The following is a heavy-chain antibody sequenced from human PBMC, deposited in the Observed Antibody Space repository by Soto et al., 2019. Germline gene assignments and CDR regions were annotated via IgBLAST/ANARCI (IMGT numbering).Heavy chain of an antibody. J-gene: IGHJ4*02. D-gene: IGHD6-6*01. CDR1: GFSFSHYW. V-gene: IGHV3-7*05. Sequence: PGGSLRLSCVASGFSFSHYWMSWVRQAPGKGLQWVANINQDGSVKYYVDSMKGRFTISRDNAKSSVFLQMNSLRAEDTAVYYCARIGYSSSSLDYWGQGTLVTVSS. CDR3: ARIGYSSSSLDY. CDR2: INQDGSVK.